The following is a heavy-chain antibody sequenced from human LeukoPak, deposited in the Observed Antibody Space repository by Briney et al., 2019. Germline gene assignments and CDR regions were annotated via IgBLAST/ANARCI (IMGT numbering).Heavy chain of an antibody. J-gene: IGHJ6*04. CDR1: GGSFSGYY. CDR2: INHSGST. Sequence: SETLSLTCAVYGGSFSGYYWSWIRQPPGKGLEWIGEINHSGSTNYNPSLKSRVTISVDTSKNQFSLKLSSVTAADTAVYYCARSQYGSGMDVWGKGTTVTISS. V-gene: IGHV4-34*01. D-gene: IGHD3-10*01. CDR3: ARSQYGSGMDV.